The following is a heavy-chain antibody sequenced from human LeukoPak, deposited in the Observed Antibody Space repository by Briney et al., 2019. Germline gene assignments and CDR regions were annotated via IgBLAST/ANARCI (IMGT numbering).Heavy chain of an antibody. D-gene: IGHD4-23*01. CDR1: GGSVSSQY. V-gene: IGHV4-59*02. CDR3: AREGVGGLDAFDI. CDR2: ISSGGST. Sequence: SETLSLAVTVSGGSVSSQYGAWIRQSPVNGRGWIVYISSGGSTSYNPSLKSQVTISIATSTTQLPLKLSSVTAAATAVYYCAREGVGGLDAFDIWGQGTLVTVSS. J-gene: IGHJ3*02.